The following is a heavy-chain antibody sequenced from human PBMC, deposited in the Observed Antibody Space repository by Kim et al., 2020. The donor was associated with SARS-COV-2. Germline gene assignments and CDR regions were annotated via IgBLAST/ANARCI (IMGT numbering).Heavy chain of an antibody. D-gene: IGHD4-17*01. V-gene: IGHV5-51*01. CDR2: IYPGDSDT. CDR3: GTRHYGGKHGAFDI. J-gene: IGHJ3*02. Sequence: GESLKISCKGSTYSFPIYWIAWVRQRPGKGLEWVGVIYPGDSDTRYSPPFEGQVTISADKSTTTAYLQWSSLKASDTAMYYCGTRHYGGKHGAFDIWGQGTMVTVSS. CDR1: TYSFPIYW.